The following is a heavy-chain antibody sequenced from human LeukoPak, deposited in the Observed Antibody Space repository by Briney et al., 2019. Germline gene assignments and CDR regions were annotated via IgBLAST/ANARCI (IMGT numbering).Heavy chain of an antibody. D-gene: IGHD2-2*01. Sequence: SVKVSCKASGGTFSSYAISWVRQAPGQGLEWMGGIIPIFGTANYAQKFQGRVTITADESTSTAYMELSSLRSEDTAVYYCAKPRTSFQNWFDPWGQGTLVTVSS. CDR3: AKPRTSFQNWFDP. CDR2: IIPIFGTA. V-gene: IGHV1-69*13. CDR1: GGTFSSYA. J-gene: IGHJ5*02.